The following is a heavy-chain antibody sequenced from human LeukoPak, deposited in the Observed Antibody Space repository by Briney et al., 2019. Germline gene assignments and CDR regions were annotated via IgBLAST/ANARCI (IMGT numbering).Heavy chain of an antibody. CDR2: IYHSGST. J-gene: IGHJ4*02. CDR1: GGSISSGGYS. D-gene: IGHD5-24*01. V-gene: IGHV4-30-2*01. Sequence: RSSETLSLTCAVSGGSISSGGYSWSWIRQPPGKGLEWIGYIYHSGSTYYNPSLKSRVTISVDRSKNQFSLKLSSVTAADTAVYYCARDGGGGWLPPKPFDFWGQGTLVTVSS. CDR3: ARDGGGGWLPPKPFDF.